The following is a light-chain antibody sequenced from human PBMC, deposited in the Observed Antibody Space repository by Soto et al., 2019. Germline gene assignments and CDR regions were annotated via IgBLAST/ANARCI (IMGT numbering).Light chain of an antibody. CDR3: QRYNSWPYT. CDR2: GAS. J-gene: IGKJ2*01. V-gene: IGKV3-15*01. CDR1: QSVGSS. Sequence: DTVMTQSPATLSVSPGERGTLSCRASQSVGSSLAWYQQNPGQPPRLLIYGASTRATGVPARFSGSGSGTEFTLTISSLQSEDFAVYYCQRYNSWPYTFGQGTKLEIK.